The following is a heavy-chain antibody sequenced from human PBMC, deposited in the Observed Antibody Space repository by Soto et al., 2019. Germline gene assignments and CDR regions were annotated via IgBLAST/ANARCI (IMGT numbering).Heavy chain of an antibody. D-gene: IGHD3-10*01. CDR1: GFTFSSYW. CDR2: IKQDGSEK. V-gene: IGHV3-7*01. J-gene: IGHJ4*02. CDR3: ARDRGLLWFGELSHLFDY. Sequence: GGSLRLSCAASGFTFSSYWMSWVRQAPGKGLEWVANIKQDGSEKYCVDSVKGRFTISRDNAKNSLYLQMNSLRAEDTAVYYCARDRGLLWFGELSHLFDYWGQGTLVTVSS.